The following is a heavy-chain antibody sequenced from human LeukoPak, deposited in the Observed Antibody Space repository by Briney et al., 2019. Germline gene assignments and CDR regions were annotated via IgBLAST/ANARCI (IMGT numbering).Heavy chain of an antibody. CDR2: IRGSGDIT. J-gene: IGHJ4*02. CDR3: AKDPFLSAAGRGIDY. CDR1: GCTFSTYA. V-gene: IGHV3-23*01. Sequence: GGSLRLSCAASGCTFSTYAMSWVRQAPGKGLEWVSSIRGSGDITDYADSVKGRFTISRDNSKNTLYLQMNSLRAEDTAVYYCAKDPFLSAAGRGIDYWGQGTLVTVSS. D-gene: IGHD6-13*01.